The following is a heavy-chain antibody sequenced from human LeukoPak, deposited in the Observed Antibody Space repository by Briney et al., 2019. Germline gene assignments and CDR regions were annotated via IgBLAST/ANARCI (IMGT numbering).Heavy chain of an antibody. CDR1: GFTFSSYA. J-gene: IGHJ4*02. CDR2: IIDSGGST. Sequence: GGSLRLSCAASGFTFSSYAMSWVRQAPGKGLEWVSSIIDSGGSTYYADSVKGRFTISRDNSKNTLYLQMNSLRAEDTAVYYCAKFRGRGAVDYWGRGTLVTVSP. CDR3: AKFRGRGAVDY. V-gene: IGHV3-23*01. D-gene: IGHD3-10*01.